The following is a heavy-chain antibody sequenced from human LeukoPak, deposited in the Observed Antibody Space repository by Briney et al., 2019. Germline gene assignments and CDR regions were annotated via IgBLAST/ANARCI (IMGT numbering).Heavy chain of an antibody. CDR3: ASSVILTGYYTDYYYGMDV. J-gene: IGHJ6*04. D-gene: IGHD3-9*01. CDR1: GYTFTSYG. V-gene: IGHV1-18*04. Sequence: GASVKVSCKASGYTFTSYGISWVQQAPGQGLEWMGWISAYNGNTNYAQKLQGRVTMTTDTTTSTAYMELRSLRSDDTAVYYCASSVILTGYYTDYYYGMDVWGKGTTVTVSS. CDR2: ISAYNGNT.